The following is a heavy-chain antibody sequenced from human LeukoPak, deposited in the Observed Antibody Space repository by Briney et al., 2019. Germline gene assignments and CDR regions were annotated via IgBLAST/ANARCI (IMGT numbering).Heavy chain of an antibody. J-gene: IGHJ4*02. Sequence: PLKLSCAALGLTFEDFAMPWGPGAPGKGLGGGQGISWNSGSIGYADSVKGRFTISRDNAKNSLYLQMNSLRAEDTALYYCAKDMGSSGWYRLDYWGQGTLVTVSS. V-gene: IGHV3-9*01. CDR2: ISWNSGSI. D-gene: IGHD6-19*01. CDR3: AKDMGSSGWYRLDY. CDR1: GLTFEDFA.